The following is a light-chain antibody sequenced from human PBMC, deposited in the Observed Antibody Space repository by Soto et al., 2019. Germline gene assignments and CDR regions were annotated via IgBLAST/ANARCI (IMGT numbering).Light chain of an antibody. Sequence: DIQMTQSPSSLSASVGDRVTITCQASQDISNYLNWYQQKPGKAPKLLIYDASNLETGVPPRFSGSGSGTDFTFTISSLQPGDIATYYCQQYDNLSLTFGGGTKVDIK. J-gene: IGKJ4*01. CDR2: DAS. V-gene: IGKV1-33*01. CDR1: QDISNY. CDR3: QQYDNLSLT.